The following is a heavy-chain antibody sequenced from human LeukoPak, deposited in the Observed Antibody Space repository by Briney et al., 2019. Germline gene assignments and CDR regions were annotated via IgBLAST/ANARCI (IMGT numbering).Heavy chain of an antibody. J-gene: IGHJ4*02. Sequence: GSLRLSCAASGFPFSKAWMTLVRQIPGKGLEWGGRNKSKTDGGTTDYAAPVKGIFTISRDDSKNMLYLQMNSLKVEDTAVYYCTADPPGMSTSTGIDHWGQGTLVTVSS. D-gene: IGHD2-2*01. CDR2: NKSKTDGGTT. CDR3: TADPPGMSTSTGIDH. V-gene: IGHV3-15*05. CDR1: GFPFSKAW.